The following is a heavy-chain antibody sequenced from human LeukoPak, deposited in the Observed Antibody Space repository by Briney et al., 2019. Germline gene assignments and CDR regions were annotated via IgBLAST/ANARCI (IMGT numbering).Heavy chain of an antibody. J-gene: IGHJ4*02. CDR3: AKDLLTMVRGGFDY. CDR1: GFTFSSYA. Sequence: PGGSLRLSCAASGFTFSSYAMAWVRQAPGKGLEWVSAISGSRNNTYYADSVKGRFTISRDNSKNTLYLQMNSLRAEDTAVYYCAKDLLTMVRGGFDYWGQGTLVTVSS. CDR2: ISGSRNNT. D-gene: IGHD3-10*01. V-gene: IGHV3-23*01.